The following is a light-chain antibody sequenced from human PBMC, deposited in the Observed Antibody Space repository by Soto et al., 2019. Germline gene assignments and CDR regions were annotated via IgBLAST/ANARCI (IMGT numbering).Light chain of an antibody. V-gene: IGLV1-44*01. CDR2: TNN. CDR3: ATWDDSLNVVL. CDR1: SSNIGGHS. J-gene: IGLJ2*01. Sequence: QAVVTQPPSASGTPGQRVTISCSGSSSNIGGHSVNWYQQLPGTAPKLLIYTNNQRPSGVPDRFSGSKSGTSAILAVSGLQSEDEADYYCATWDDSLNVVLFGGGTKLTVL.